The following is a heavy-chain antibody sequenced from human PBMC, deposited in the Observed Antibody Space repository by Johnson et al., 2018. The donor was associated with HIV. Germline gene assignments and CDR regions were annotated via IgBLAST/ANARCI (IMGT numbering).Heavy chain of an antibody. J-gene: IGHJ3*02. CDR2: VSSVGTS. CDR3: ARDSPWELTAFDI. Sequence: MLLVESGGGVVQPGRSLRLSCAASGFTISGFYMSWVRQAPGKVPEWLSVVSSVGTSYYADPVRGRFTISRDNSKNTLYLQMNSLRAEDTAVYYCARDSPWELTAFDIWGQGTMVTVSS. V-gene: IGHV3-66*02. CDR1: GFTISGFY. D-gene: IGHD1-26*01.